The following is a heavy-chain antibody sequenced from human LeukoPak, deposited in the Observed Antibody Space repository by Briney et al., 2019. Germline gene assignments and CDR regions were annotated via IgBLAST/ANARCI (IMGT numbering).Heavy chain of an antibody. CDR1: GDSINTNIYY. CDR2: IYYSGSA. D-gene: IGHD5-24*01. J-gene: IGHJ6*03. CDR3: ARHEYRWPTSSDPVYYMDV. Sequence: KPSETLSLTCAGAGDSINTNIYYWDWLRQPPGKGLEWIATIYYSGSAYYNPSLKSRVTISIDTSKNQFSLRLTSVTAADTAVYYCARHEYRWPTSSDPVYYMDVWGKGTTVTVS. V-gene: IGHV4-39*01.